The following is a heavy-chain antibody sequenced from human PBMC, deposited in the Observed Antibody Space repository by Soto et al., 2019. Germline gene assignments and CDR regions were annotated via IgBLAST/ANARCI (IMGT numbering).Heavy chain of an antibody. J-gene: IGHJ4*02. CDR2: IIPILGMA. CDR1: GGTFSSYS. CDR3: TRGGAEKLLITSGGVIVDGNYFEY. Sequence: QVQLVQSGAEVKKPGSSVKVSCKASGGTFSSYSLSWVRQAPGQGLEWMGRIIPILGMANYTQKFQGRVTMPAAKTTNTVYMELSSLGSADTAVYYCTRGGAEKLLITSGGVIVDGNYFEYWGQGTLVTVSS. V-gene: IGHV1-69*02. D-gene: IGHD3-16*02.